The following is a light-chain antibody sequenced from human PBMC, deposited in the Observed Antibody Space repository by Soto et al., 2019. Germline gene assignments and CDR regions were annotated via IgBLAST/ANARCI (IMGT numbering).Light chain of an antibody. J-gene: IGLJ1*01. V-gene: IGLV2-14*01. Sequence: QSVLTQPASVSGSPGQSITISCTGTSSDVGGYNFVSWYQQHPGKAPKLMIHDVSNRPSGLSNRFSGSKSGNTASLTISGLQAEDEADYYCSSYTSGSTYVFGTGTKVTVL. CDR1: SSDVGGYNF. CDR2: DVS. CDR3: SSYTSGSTYV.